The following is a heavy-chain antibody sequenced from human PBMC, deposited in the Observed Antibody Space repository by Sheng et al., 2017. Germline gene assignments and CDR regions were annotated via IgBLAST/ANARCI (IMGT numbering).Heavy chain of an antibody. V-gene: IGHV4-34*01. CDR1: GGSFSGYY. D-gene: IGHD1-26*01. J-gene: IGHJ4*02. Sequence: QVQLQQWGAGLLKPSETLSLTCAVYGGSFSGYYWSWIRQPPGKGLEWIGEINHSGSTNYNPSLKSRVTISVDTSKNQFSLKLSSVTAADTAVYYCARGRFWELLASPQYYFDYWGQGTLVTVSS. CDR2: INHSGST. CDR3: ARGRFWELLASPQYYFDY.